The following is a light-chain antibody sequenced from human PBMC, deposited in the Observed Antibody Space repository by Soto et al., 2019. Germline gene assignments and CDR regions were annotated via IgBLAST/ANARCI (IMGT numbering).Light chain of an antibody. Sequence: EIVLTQSPGTLSLSPGERATLSCRASQSVSTTYFAWFQQKPGQAPRLLIYATSNRATDIPDRFSGSGSGTDFTLTISRLEPEDFAVYFCQQYGDSVTFGGGTRVDLK. CDR2: ATS. CDR3: QQYGDSVT. CDR1: QSVSTTY. V-gene: IGKV3-20*01. J-gene: IGKJ4*01.